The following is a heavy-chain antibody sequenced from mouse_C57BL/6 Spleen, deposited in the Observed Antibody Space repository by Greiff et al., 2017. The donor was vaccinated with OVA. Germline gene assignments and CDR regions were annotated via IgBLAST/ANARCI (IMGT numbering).Heavy chain of an antibody. CDR2: INPNNGGT. CDR1: GYTFTDYY. CDR3: ARHVVATRYYAMDY. J-gene: IGHJ4*01. D-gene: IGHD1-1*01. Sequence: VQLQQSGPELVKPGASVKISCKASGYTFTDYYMNWVKQSHGKSLEWIGDINPNNGGTSYNQKFKGKATLTVDKSSSTAYMELRSLTSEDSAVYYCARHVVATRYYAMDYWGQGTSVTVSS. V-gene: IGHV1-26*01.